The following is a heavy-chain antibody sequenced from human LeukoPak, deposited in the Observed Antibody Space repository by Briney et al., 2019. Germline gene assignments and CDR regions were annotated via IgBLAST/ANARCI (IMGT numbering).Heavy chain of an antibody. CDR1: GFTFSSYS. CDR3: ASTPPYNWIPYYYYYYMDV. CDR2: ISSSSSTI. Sequence: GGSLRLSCAASGFTFSSYSMNWVRQAPGKGLKWVSYISSSSSTIYYADSVKGRFTISRDNAKNSLYLQMNSLRAEDTAVYYCASTPPYNWIPYYYYYYMDVWGKGTTVTVSS. D-gene: IGHD1-20*01. J-gene: IGHJ6*03. V-gene: IGHV3-48*04.